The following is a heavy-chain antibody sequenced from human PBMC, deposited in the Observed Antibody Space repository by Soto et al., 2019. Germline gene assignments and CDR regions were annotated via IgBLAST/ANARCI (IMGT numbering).Heavy chain of an antibody. CDR2: IIPIFGTA. V-gene: IGHV1-69*13. J-gene: IGHJ6*02. Sequence: SVKVSCKASGGTFSSYAISWVRQAPGQWLEWMGGIIPIFGTANYAQKFQGRVTITADESTSTAYMELSSLRSEDTAVYYCARDAGVATTPYYYYGMDVWGQGTTVTVSS. CDR3: ARDAGVATTPYYYYGMDV. D-gene: IGHD5-12*01. CDR1: GGTFSSYA.